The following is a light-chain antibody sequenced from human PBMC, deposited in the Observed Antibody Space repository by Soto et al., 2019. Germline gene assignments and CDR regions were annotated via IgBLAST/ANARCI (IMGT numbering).Light chain of an antibody. V-gene: IGLV1-44*01. J-gene: IGLJ1*01. CDR1: SSNIGSNT. Sequence: QSVRTQPPSASGTPGQRVTISCSESSSNIGSNTVNWYQQLPGTAPKLLIYSNNQRPSGVPDRFSGSKSGTSASLAISGLQSEDEADYYCAAWDDSLNGPGYVFGTGTKVTVL. CDR2: SNN. CDR3: AAWDDSLNGPGYV.